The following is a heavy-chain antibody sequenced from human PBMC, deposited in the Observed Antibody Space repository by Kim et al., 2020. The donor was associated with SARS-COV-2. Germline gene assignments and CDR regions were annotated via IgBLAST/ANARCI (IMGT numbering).Heavy chain of an antibody. Sequence: SETLSLTCTVSGGSMSSFIWWSWVRQPPGQGLEWIGGIYHSGSTSYNPALKSRVTMSQDKSKNQFSLRLTSVTAADTAVYSCARVDARSLIFHLWGQGTLVTVSS. CDR2: IYHSGST. V-gene: IGHV4-4*02. J-gene: IGHJ5*02. CDR3: ARVDARSLIFHL. CDR1: GGSMSSFIW. D-gene: IGHD3-16*02.